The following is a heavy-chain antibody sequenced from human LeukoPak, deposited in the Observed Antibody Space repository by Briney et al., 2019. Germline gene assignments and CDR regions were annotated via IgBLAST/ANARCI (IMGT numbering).Heavy chain of an antibody. Sequence: GGSLRLSCAASGFTFSSYWMHWVRQAPGKGLVWVSRINTDGSSTSYADSVKGRFTISRDNAKNTLYLQMNSLRAEDTAVYYCARDPPVTTFYYYYMDVWGKGTTVTVSS. CDR2: INTDGSST. V-gene: IGHV3-74*01. D-gene: IGHD4-11*01. CDR3: ARDPPVTTFYYYYMDV. CDR1: GFTFSSYW. J-gene: IGHJ6*03.